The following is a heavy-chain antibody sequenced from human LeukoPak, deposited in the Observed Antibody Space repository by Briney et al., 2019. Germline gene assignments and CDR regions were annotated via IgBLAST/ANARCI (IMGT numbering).Heavy chain of an antibody. D-gene: IGHD3-22*01. V-gene: IGHV5-51*01. J-gene: IGHJ3*02. CDR3: ARLDYYDSSGYYRHAFDI. Sequence: RESLKISCKGSGYSFTSYWIGWVRQMPGKGLEWMGIIYPGDSDTRYSPSFQGQVTISADKSISTAYLQWSSLKASDTAMYYCARLDYYDSSGYYRHAFDIWGQGTMVTVSS. CDR1: GYSFTSYW. CDR2: IYPGDSDT.